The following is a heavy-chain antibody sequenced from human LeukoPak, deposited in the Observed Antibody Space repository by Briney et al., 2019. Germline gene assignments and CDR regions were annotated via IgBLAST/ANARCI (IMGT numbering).Heavy chain of an antibody. D-gene: IGHD2-2*01. CDR1: GFSFSSYA. CDR2: LTHSGGST. CDR3: ARVKPLDCTSTSCAFDY. V-gene: IGHV3-23*01. J-gene: IGHJ4*02. Sequence: GGSLRLSCAASGFSFSSYAMSWVRQAPGKGLEWGSALTHSGGSTFYADSVKGWFTISRDNSHNTVYLRMNSLRADDTAVYYCARVKPLDCTSTSCAFDYWGQGTLVSVSS.